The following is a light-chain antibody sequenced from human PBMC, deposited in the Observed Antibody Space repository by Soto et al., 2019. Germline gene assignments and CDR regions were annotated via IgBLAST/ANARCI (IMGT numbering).Light chain of an antibody. CDR2: GAS. CDR3: HQYDNSPLT. Sequence: EIVLTQSPGTLSLSPGERATLSCRASQSISSSYLAWYQQKPGQAPRLLIYGASSRATGVPDRFSGGGSGTDFTLTISRLEPEDFAVYYCHQYDNSPLTFGGGTKVEIK. V-gene: IGKV3-20*01. CDR1: QSISSSY. J-gene: IGKJ4*01.